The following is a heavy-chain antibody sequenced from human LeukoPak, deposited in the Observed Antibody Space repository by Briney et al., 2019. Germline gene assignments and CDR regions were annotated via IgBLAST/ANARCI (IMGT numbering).Heavy chain of an antibody. CDR3: ARGLRYCSGCCCSY. CDR2: INQDGSEI. V-gene: IGHV3-7*01. Sequence: PGGSLRLSCTASGFTFSNYWMSWVRQAPGKGLEWMANINQDGSEIYYVDSVKGRFTISRDNAKNSLYLQMNSLRAEDSAVYYCARGLRYCSGCCCSYWGQGTLVTVSS. D-gene: IGHD2-15*01. CDR1: GFTFSNYW. J-gene: IGHJ4*02.